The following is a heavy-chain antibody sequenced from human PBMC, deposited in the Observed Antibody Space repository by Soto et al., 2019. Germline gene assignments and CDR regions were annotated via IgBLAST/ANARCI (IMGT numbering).Heavy chain of an antibody. CDR2: INQDGSAQ. D-gene: IGHD3-10*01. J-gene: IGHJ6*02. V-gene: IGHV3-7*03. Sequence: GGSLRLSCVASEFIFNTHWMSWVRQAPGKGLEWLASINQDGSAQTSGKSVEGRFTISRDNDKNSLYLQMNNLSAEDTAGYSFAKGGSGCYDSVWGQGATVTVSS. CDR1: EFIFNTHW. CDR3: AKGGSGCYDSV.